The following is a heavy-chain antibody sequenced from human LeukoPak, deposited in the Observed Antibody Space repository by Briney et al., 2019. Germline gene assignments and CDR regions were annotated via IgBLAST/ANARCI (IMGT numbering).Heavy chain of an antibody. Sequence: ASVKVSCKASGGTFSSYAISWVRQAPGQGLEWMGWISAYNGNTNYAQKLQGRVTMTTDTSTSTAYMELRSLRSDDTAVYYCARVFIAVAVDYWGQGTLVTVSS. CDR3: ARVFIAVAVDY. D-gene: IGHD6-13*01. CDR1: GGTFSSYA. V-gene: IGHV1-18*01. J-gene: IGHJ4*02. CDR2: ISAYNGNT.